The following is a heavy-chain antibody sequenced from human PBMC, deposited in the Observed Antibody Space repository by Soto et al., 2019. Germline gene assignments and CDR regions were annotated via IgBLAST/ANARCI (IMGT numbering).Heavy chain of an antibody. Sequence: EVQLVESGGGLVQPGRSLRLSCAASGFTFDDYAMHWVRQAPGKGLEWVSGISWNSGSIGYADSVKGRFTISRDNAKNPLYLQMNSLGAEDTALYYCAKGQLAYYYYYGMDVWGQGTTVTVSS. V-gene: IGHV3-9*01. CDR2: ISWNSGSI. CDR3: AKGQLAYYYYYGMDV. J-gene: IGHJ6*02. CDR1: GFTFDDYA. D-gene: IGHD6-13*01.